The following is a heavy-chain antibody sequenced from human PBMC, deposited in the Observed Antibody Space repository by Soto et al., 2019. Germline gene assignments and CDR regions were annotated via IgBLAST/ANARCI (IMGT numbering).Heavy chain of an antibody. V-gene: IGHV3-30-3*01. J-gene: IGHJ4*02. CDR3: ARGKWYPDY. Sequence: QVQLVESGGGVVQPGRSLRLSCAASGFTFSSYAMHWVRQAPGKGLEWVAVISYDGSNKYYADSVKGRFTISRDNSKNTLYLQMNSLRAEDTAVYYCARGKWYPDYWGQGTLVTVSS. CDR2: ISYDGSNK. CDR1: GFTFSSYA. D-gene: IGHD2-2*01.